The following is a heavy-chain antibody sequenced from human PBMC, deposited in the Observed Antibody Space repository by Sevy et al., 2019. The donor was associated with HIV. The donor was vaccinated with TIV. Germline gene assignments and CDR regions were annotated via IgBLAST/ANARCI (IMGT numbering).Heavy chain of an antibody. V-gene: IGHV1-3*01. CDR1: GYNFIFYA. Sequence: GESLKISCKASGYNFIFYAVHWVRQAPGQSLEWMGWINPGNGITKYSQNFQGRVTITRDTSATSTYMELASLTSEDTSVYYCAREVEGALKYFDSWGQGTLVTVSS. D-gene: IGHD1-1*01. J-gene: IGHJ4*02. CDR2: INPGNGIT. CDR3: AREVEGALKYFDS.